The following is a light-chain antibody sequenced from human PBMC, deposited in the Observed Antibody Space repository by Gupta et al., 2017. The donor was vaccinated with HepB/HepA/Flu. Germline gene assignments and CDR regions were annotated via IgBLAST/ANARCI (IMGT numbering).Light chain of an antibody. CDR1: SSDVGGYNY. V-gene: IGLV2-14*01. CDR3: SSYTSSSPLGV. Sequence: QSALTQPASVSWSPRPSITISCTGTSSDVGGYNYVSWYQQHPGEAPKLMIYDGSNRPSRVSNRFSGSKSSNTASLTIAGLQAEDEADYYCSSYTSSSPLGVFGGGTKLTVL. J-gene: IGLJ3*02. CDR2: DGS.